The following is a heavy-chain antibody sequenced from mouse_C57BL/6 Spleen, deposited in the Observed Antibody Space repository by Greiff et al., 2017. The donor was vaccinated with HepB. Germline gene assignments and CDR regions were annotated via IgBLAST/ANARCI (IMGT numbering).Heavy chain of an antibody. CDR2: INPSSGYT. D-gene: IGHD1-1*01. V-gene: IGHV1-7*01. J-gene: IGHJ4*01. CDR1: GYTFTSYW. Sequence: QVQLQQSGAELAKPGDSVKLSCKASGYTFTSYWMHWVKQRPGQGLEWIGYINPSSGYTKYNQKFKDKATLTADKSSSTAYMQLSSLTYEDSAVYYCASPSTPYAMDYWGQGTSVTVSS. CDR3: ASPSTPYAMDY.